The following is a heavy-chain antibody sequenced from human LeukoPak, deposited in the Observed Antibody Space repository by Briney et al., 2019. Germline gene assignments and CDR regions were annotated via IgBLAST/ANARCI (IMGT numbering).Heavy chain of an antibody. V-gene: IGHV3-48*01. CDR2: ISSSTSTI. CDR3: ARDGVRIDY. D-gene: IGHD3-10*01. Sequence: GGSLRLSCAASGFTFSSYSMHWVRQAPGKGLEWVSYISSSTSTIYYADSVKGRFTISRDNTKNSLYLQMNSLRAEDTAVYYCARDGVRIDYWGQGTLVTVSS. J-gene: IGHJ4*02. CDR1: GFTFSSYS.